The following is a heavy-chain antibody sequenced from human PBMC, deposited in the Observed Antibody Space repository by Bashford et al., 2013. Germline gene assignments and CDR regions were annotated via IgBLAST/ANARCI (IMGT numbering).Heavy chain of an antibody. J-gene: IGHJ4*02. V-gene: IGHV3-7*01. Sequence: VRQAPGKGLEWVANIKTDGSDKYYVDSVKGRFTISRDNAQNSLYLQMNSLRAEDTAVYYCANSPDKGYWGQGTLVTVSS. CDR3: ANSPDKGY. CDR2: IKTDGSDK. D-gene: IGHD3-9*01.